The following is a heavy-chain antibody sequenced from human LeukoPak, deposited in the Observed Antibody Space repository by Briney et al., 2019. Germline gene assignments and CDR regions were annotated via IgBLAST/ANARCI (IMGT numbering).Heavy chain of an antibody. CDR2: ISNNGGYT. V-gene: IGHV3-23*01. D-gene: IGHD2-15*01. J-gene: IGHJ4*02. Sequence: GSLRLSCAASGFTFSSSAMSWVRQAPGKGLEWVSAISNNGGYTYYADSVKGRFTISRDNSKNTLYLQMNSLRAEDTAVYYCAREICSGGSCHIDYWGQGTLVTVSS. CDR1: GFTFSSSA. CDR3: AREICSGGSCHIDY.